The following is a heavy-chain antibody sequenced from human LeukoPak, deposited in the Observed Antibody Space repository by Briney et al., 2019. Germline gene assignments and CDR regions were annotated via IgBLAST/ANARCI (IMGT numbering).Heavy chain of an antibody. CDR3: ASQVGEYSSSYFDY. V-gene: IGHV3-11*01. CDR1: GFTFSDYY. Sequence: GGSLRLSCAASGFTFSDYYMSWIRQAPGKGLEGVSYISSSGSTIYYADSVKGRFTISRDNAKNSLYLQMNSLRAEDTAVYYCASQVGEYSSSYFDYWGQGTLVTVSS. J-gene: IGHJ4*02. D-gene: IGHD6-6*01. CDR2: ISSSGSTI.